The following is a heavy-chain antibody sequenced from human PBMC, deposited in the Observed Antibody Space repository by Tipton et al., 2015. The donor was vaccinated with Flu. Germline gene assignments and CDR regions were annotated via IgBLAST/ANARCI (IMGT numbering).Heavy chain of an antibody. V-gene: IGHV4-39*07. J-gene: IGHJ4*02. D-gene: IGHD7-27*01. CDR3: ARLTEAFYYLDY. CDR2: IFHSGKT. Sequence: TLSLTCTVSGGSISSTNYYWGWIRQPPGKGLEWIGSIFHSGKTYNNPSLTSRVTISVDTSKNQFSLKLSSVTAADTAVYYCARLTEAFYYLDYSGQGTLVTVSS. CDR1: GGSISSTNYY.